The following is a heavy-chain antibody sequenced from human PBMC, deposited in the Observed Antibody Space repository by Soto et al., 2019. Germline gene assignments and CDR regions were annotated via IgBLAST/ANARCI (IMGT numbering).Heavy chain of an antibody. Sequence: QVRLQESGPGLVKPSQTLSLPCRVSGGSIGSGVYYCSWFRNHPGKGLEWIGYISDSGSTDYNPSVDSRVTISLDMSENQFSLSLTSVTAADTAVYYCARGTNWYFDLWGRGTLVTVSS. CDR3: ARGTNWYFDL. J-gene: IGHJ2*01. CDR2: ISDSGST. CDR1: GGSIGSGVYY. V-gene: IGHV4-31*03.